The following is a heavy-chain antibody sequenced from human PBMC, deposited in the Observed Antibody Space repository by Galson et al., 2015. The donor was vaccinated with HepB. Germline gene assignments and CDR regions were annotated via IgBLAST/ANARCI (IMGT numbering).Heavy chain of an antibody. V-gene: IGHV1-46*01. J-gene: IGHJ4*02. CDR1: GYKFTSYY. CDR2: TNPSGGST. D-gene: IGHD3-10*01. CDR3: ARGVLLWDGPDY. Sequence: VKVSCKASGYKFTSYYMHWVRQAPGQGLEWMGITNPSGGSTDYAQKFRGRLTMTRDTSTSTVFMELSSLRSEDTAVYHCARGVLLWDGPDYWGQGTLVTVSS.